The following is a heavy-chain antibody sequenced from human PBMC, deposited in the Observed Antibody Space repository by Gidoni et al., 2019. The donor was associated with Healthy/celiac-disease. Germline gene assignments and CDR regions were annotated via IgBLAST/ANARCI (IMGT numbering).Heavy chain of an antibody. CDR3: ARKVENDFWSGYYSY. Sequence: ISGVRQAPGQGLEWMGGIIPIFGTANYAQKFQGRVTFTADESTSTAYMELSSLRSEDTAVYYCARKVENDFWSGYYSYWGQGTLVTVSS. CDR2: IIPIFGTA. J-gene: IGHJ4*02. V-gene: IGHV1-69*01. D-gene: IGHD3-3*01.